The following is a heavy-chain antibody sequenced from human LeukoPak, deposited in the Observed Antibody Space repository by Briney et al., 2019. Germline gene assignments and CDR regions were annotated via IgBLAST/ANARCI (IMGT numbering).Heavy chain of an antibody. CDR1: GGTFSSYA. CDR3: ARSLTVGETDILTGYFDY. Sequence: AVTVSCKASGGTFSSYAISWVRQAPGQGLEWMGEIIPILGTANYAQKFQGRVTITADESTSTAYMELSSLRSEDTAVYYCARSLTVGETDILTGYFDYWGQGTLVTVSS. J-gene: IGHJ4*02. CDR2: IIPILGTA. D-gene: IGHD3-9*01. V-gene: IGHV1-69*01.